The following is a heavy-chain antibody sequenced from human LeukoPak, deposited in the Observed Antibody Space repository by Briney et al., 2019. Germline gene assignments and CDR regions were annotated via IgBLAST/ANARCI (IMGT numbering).Heavy chain of an antibody. Sequence: PSETLSLTCTVSGGSISSGGYYWSWLRQHPGKGLEWIGYIYYSGSTYYNPSLKSRVTISVDTSKNQFSLKLSSVTAADTAVYYCARVETVVTSFDYWGQGTLVTVSS. V-gene: IGHV4-31*03. CDR2: IYYSGST. D-gene: IGHD4-23*01. J-gene: IGHJ4*02. CDR3: ARVETVVTSFDY. CDR1: GGSISSGGYY.